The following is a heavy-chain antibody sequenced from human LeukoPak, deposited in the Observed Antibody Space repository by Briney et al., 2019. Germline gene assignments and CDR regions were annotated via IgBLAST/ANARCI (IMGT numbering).Heavy chain of an antibody. CDR3: ARISVYYDSSGYFQH. V-gene: IGHV1-18*01. Sequence: GASVKVSCKASGYTFTSYGISWVRQAPGQGLEWMGWISAYNGNTNYAQKLQGRVTMTTDTSTSTAYMELRSLRSGDTAVYYCARISVYYDSSGYFQHWGQGTLVTVSS. D-gene: IGHD3-22*01. J-gene: IGHJ1*01. CDR2: ISAYNGNT. CDR1: GYTFTSYG.